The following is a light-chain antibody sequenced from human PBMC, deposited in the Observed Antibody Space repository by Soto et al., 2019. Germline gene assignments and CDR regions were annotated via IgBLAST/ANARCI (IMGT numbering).Light chain of an antibody. V-gene: IGLV1-40*01. CDR3: QSYDTSLNGL. J-gene: IGLJ3*02. CDR2: VNS. Sequence: QSVLTQQPSVSGAPGQSVTISCPGNSSNIGAGYDVHWYQQLPGTAPKLLIFVNSNRPSGVPDRFSGSKSGTSASLAITGLQAEDEADYYCQSYDTSLNGLFGGGTKLTFL. CDR1: SSNIGAGYD.